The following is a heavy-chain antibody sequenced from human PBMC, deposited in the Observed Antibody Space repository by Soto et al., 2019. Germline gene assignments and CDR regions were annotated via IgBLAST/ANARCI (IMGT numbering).Heavy chain of an antibody. Sequence: GGPLRLSCAPSGFTFSDYYMSWIRQAPGKGPEWVSYISKSGGTTQYADSEKGRFTISRDNAKKSLFPQMNSLRGEDTAVYYWARVKGAYAIDYWGQGTPVTVSS. CDR2: ISKSGGTT. V-gene: IGHV3-11*01. CDR3: ARVKGAYAIDY. J-gene: IGHJ4*02. CDR1: GFTFSDYY. D-gene: IGHD5-12*01.